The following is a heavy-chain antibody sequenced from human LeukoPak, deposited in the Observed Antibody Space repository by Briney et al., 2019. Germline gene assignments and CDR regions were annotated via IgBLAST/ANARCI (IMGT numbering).Heavy chain of an antibody. CDR2: ISYDGSNK. V-gene: IGHV3-30*04. CDR1: GFTFSSYA. CDR3: ARGPRRGDSSGYYYGVY. J-gene: IGHJ4*02. D-gene: IGHD3-22*01. Sequence: GGSLRLSCAASGFTFSSYAMHWVRQAPGKGLEWVAVISYDGSNKYYADSVKGRFTISRDNSKNTLYLRMNSLRAEDTAVYYCARGPRRGDSSGYYYGVYWGQGTLVTVSS.